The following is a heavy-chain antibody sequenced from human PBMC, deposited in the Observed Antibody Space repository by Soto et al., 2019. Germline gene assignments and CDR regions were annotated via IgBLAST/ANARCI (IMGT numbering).Heavy chain of an antibody. D-gene: IGHD3-22*01. CDR3: ARGDYYDIHDY. J-gene: IGHJ4*02. CDR1: GYTFTGYA. V-gene: IGHV1-3*01. CDR2: INAGNGNT. Sequence: ASVKVSCKASGYTFTGYAMHWVRQAPGQRLEWMGWINAGNGNTKYSQKFQGRVTITRDTSASTAYMEVSSLRSEDTAVYYCARGDYYDIHDYWGQGTLVTVSS.